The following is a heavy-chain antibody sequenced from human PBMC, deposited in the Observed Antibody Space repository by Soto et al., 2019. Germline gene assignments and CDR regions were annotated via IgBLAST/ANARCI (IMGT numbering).Heavy chain of an antibody. CDR1: GYTFTSYY. CDR3: ARNSSPGELDY. J-gene: IGHJ4*02. D-gene: IGHD1-26*01. Sequence: ASVKVSCKASGYTFTSYYMHWVRRAPGQGLEWMGIINPSGGSTSYAQKFQGRVTMTRDTSTSTVYMELSSLRSEDTAVYYCARNSSPGELDYWGQGTLVTVSS. CDR2: INPSGGST. V-gene: IGHV1-46*01.